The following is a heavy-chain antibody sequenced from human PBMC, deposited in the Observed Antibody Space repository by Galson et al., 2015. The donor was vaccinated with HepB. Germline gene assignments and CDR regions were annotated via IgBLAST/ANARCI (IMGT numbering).Heavy chain of an antibody. CDR3: ARGVGPTNYYYYYMDV. J-gene: IGHJ6*03. Sequence: SVKVSCKASGGTFSSYAISWVRQAPGQGLEWMGGIIPMFGTANYAQKFQGRVTITADESTTTAYMELSSLRSEDTAVYYRARGVGPTNYYYYYMDVWGKGTTVTVSS. CDR2: IIPMFGTA. CDR1: GGTFSSYA. V-gene: IGHV1-69*13. D-gene: IGHD1-26*01.